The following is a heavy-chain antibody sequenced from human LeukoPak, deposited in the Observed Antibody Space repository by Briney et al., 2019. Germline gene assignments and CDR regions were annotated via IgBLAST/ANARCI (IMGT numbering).Heavy chain of an antibody. J-gene: IGHJ4*02. V-gene: IGHV3-9*01. CDR1: GFTFSRYW. Sequence: GGSLRLSCEASGFTFSRYWMHWVRQAPGKGLVWVSGISWNSGSIGYADSVKGRFTISRDNAKNSLYLQMNSLRAEDTALYYCAKDISGSYGFDYWGQGTLVTVSS. CDR3: AKDISGSYGFDY. CDR2: ISWNSGSI. D-gene: IGHD1-26*01.